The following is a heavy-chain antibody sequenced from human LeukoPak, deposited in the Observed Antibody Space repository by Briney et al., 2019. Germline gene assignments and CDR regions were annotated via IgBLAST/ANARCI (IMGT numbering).Heavy chain of an antibody. Sequence: SVTLSLTCTVSGGSINSRRYYWGWIRQPPGKGLEWIGTIYSSGSSYYNPSLKSRITISVDTSKNQFSLKLRSVTAAETAVYYCARHYDFWSGLYFDYWGQGTLVTVSS. J-gene: IGHJ4*02. CDR2: IYSSGSS. V-gene: IGHV4-39*01. CDR3: ARHYDFWSGLYFDY. CDR1: GGSINSRRYY. D-gene: IGHD3-3*01.